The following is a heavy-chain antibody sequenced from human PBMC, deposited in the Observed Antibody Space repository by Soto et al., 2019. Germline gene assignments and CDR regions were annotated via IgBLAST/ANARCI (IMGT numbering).Heavy chain of an antibody. D-gene: IGHD3-10*01. J-gene: IGHJ3*02. CDR3: ARRYGSAFDI. CDR2: IYYSGST. CDR1: GGYISSYY. Sequence: SETLSLTCTVSGGYISSYYLSWIRRPPGKGLEWIGYIYYSGSTNYNPSLKSRVTISVDTSKNQFSLKLSSVTAADTAVYYCARRYGSAFDIWGQGTMVTVSS. V-gene: IGHV4-59*01.